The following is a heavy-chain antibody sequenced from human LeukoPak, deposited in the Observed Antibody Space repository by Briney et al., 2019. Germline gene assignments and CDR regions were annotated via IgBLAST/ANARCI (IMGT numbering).Heavy chain of an antibody. D-gene: IGHD3-10*01. CDR1: GFTFSSYG. J-gene: IGHJ4*02. CDR3: ARPQGSGSYYFDY. CDR2: ISHDGSFE. Sequence: GRSLRLSCAASGFTFSSYGMHWVRQAPGKGLEWVGTISHDGSFESYADSVKGRFTISRDSSKSTLYLQMNSLRAEDTAVYYCARPQGSGSYYFDYWGQGTLVTVSS. V-gene: IGHV3-30*03.